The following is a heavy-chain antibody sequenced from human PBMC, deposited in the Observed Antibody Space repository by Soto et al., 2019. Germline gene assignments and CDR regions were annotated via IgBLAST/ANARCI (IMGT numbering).Heavy chain of an antibody. V-gene: IGHV1-69*02. CDR2: IIPILGIA. CDR1: GGTFSSYT. CDR3: ARAHDSSPFDY. Sequence: QVQLVQSGAEVKKPGSSVKVSCKASGGTFSSYTISWVRQAPGQGLEWMGRIIPILGIANYAQKFQGRVTITADKPTSTAYMELSRLRSEDTAVYYCARAHDSSPFDYWGQGTLVTVSS. D-gene: IGHD3-22*01. J-gene: IGHJ4*02.